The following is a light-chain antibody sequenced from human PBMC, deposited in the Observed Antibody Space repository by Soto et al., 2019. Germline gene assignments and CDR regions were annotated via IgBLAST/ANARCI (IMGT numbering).Light chain of an antibody. CDR2: GAS. Sequence: EIVLTQSPGTLSLSPGERATLSCRASQGVDSTYLAWYQQKPGQAPRLLFYGASSRATGIPDRFSGSGAGTDFTLNISRLEPEDFAVYYCQQYGGSPRTFGQGTKVEIK. CDR3: QQYGGSPRT. J-gene: IGKJ1*01. V-gene: IGKV3-20*01. CDR1: QGVDSTY.